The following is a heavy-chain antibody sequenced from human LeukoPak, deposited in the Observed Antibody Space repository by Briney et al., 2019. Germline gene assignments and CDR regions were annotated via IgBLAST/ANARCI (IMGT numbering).Heavy chain of an antibody. CDR2: ISGSGGIT. V-gene: IGHV3-23*01. CDR1: GFTVSSNY. CDR3: AKNTTVTIDY. J-gene: IGHJ4*02. Sequence: PGGSLRLSCAASGFTVSSNYMSCVRHAPGKGLEWVSGISGSGGITYYADSVKGRFSISRDNSKNTLYLQMNSLRAEDTAVYYCAKNTTVTIDYWGQGTLVTVSS. D-gene: IGHD4-17*01.